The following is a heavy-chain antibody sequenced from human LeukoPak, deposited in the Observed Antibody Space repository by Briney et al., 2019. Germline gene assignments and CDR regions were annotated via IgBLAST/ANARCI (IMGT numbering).Heavy chain of an antibody. CDR1: GFTVSSNY. Sequence: GGSLRLSCVVSGFTVSSNYMSWVRRAPGKGLEWVSVLYSGGNTTYADSVKGRFTISRDNSKNTLYLQMNSLRSEDTAVYYCARVRFLEWLSFDYWGRGTLVTVSS. V-gene: IGHV3-66*01. J-gene: IGHJ4*02. CDR3: ARVRFLEWLSFDY. CDR2: LYSGGNT. D-gene: IGHD3-3*01.